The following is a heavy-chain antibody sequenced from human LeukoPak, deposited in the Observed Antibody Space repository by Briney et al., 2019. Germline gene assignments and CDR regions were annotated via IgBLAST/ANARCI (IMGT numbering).Heavy chain of an antibody. CDR2: VHSSGST. CDR3: ARSKGDYGSGSLGY. V-gene: IGHV4-61*02. CDR1: GGPISSGNYY. Sequence: SETLSLTCTVSGGPISSGNYYWNWIRQPAGKGLEWIGRVHSSGSTNHNPSLKSRVTISRDTSKNQFSVIVSSVSAAATAIYFCARSKGDYGSGSLGYWGQGILVTVSS. J-gene: IGHJ4*02. D-gene: IGHD3-10*01.